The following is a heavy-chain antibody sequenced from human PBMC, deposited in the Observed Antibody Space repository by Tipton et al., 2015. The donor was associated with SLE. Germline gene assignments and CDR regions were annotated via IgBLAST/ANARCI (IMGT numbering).Heavy chain of an antibody. CDR2: ILSNFYT. D-gene: IGHD3-10*01. Sequence: GSLRLSCVASGFNFRDYTMSWVRQAPGKGLEWVSSILSNFYTSYPDSMRGRFSISRDTAKTSLFLQMDSLRAEDTAIYYCGTDPNWGGKVLGVWGPGTVVTVSS. J-gene: IGHJ3*01. V-gene: IGHV3-69-1*02. CDR1: GFNFRDYT. CDR3: GTDPNWGGKVLGV.